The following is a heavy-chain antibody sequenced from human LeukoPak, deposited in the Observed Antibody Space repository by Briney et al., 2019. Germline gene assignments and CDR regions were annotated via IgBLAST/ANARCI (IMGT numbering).Heavy chain of an antibody. CDR3: ANDDYYDSSGQLDAFDI. CDR2: ISGSGGST. D-gene: IGHD3-22*01. J-gene: IGHJ3*02. CDR1: GFTFSSYA. Sequence: PGGSLRHSCAASGFTFSSYAMSWVRQAPGKGLEWISGISGSGGSTYYADSVKGRFTISRDNSKNTLYLQMNSLRVEDTAVYYCANDDYYDSSGQLDAFDIWGQGTMVTVSS. V-gene: IGHV3-23*01.